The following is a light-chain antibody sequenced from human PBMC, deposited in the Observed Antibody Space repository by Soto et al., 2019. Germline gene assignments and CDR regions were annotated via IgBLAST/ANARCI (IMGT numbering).Light chain of an antibody. CDR2: SAS. J-gene: IGKJ4*02. V-gene: IGKV3-20*01. CDR3: QHYESAPLT. Sequence: EIVLTQSPGTLSLSPGERATFSCRASQSVSSNYFVWYQQKPGQAPRLLMSSASSRATGIPDRFSGPASGTDFSLTITRLQPEDFAVYYCQHYESAPLTFGGAPKEEIK. CDR1: QSVSSNY.